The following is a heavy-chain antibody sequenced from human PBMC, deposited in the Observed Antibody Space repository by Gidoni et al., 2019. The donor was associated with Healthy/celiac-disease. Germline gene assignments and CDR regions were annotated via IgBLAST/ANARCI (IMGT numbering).Heavy chain of an antibody. CDR2: ISWNCGSI. Sequence: EVQLVESGGRLVQHGRSLRLSCAASGFTFADCAMHWVRQAPGKGLALVSGISWNCGSIGYADSVKGRFTISRDNAKNSLYLQMNSLRAEDTALYHCAKDIVQGVGAIAAFDIWGQGTMVTVSS. J-gene: IGHJ3*02. V-gene: IGHV3-9*01. CDR3: AKDIVQGVGAIAAFDI. D-gene: IGHD1-26*01. CDR1: GFTFADCA.